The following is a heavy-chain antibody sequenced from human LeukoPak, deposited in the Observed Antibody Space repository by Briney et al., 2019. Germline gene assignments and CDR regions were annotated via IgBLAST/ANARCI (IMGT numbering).Heavy chain of an antibody. V-gene: IGHV3-21*01. D-gene: IGHD3-10*01. CDR1: EFTFSSYT. CDR3: ARGNNYHGSGSSYYFDY. CDR2: ISGTTTYI. J-gene: IGHJ4*02. Sequence: PGGSLRLSCAASEFTFSSYTLNWVRQAPGRGLEWISSISGTTTYIYYADSLKGRFTIFRDNAKNSLYLQMNSLRAEDTAVYYCARGNNYHGSGSSYYFDYWGQGTLVTVSS.